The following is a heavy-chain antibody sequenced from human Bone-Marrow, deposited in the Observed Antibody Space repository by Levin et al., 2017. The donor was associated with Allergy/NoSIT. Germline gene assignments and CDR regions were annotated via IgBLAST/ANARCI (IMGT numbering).Heavy chain of an antibody. V-gene: IGHV1-69*01. CDR2: IIPIFGTA. CDR1: GGTFSSYA. CDR3: AIREHDFWSGRRPQYYYDGMDV. Sequence: KISCKASGGTFSSYAISWVRQAPGQGLEWMGGIIPIFGTANYAQKFQGRVTITADESTSTAYMELSSLRSEDTAVYYCAIREHDFWSGRRPQYYYDGMDVWGQGTTVTVSS. J-gene: IGHJ6*02. D-gene: IGHD3-3*01.